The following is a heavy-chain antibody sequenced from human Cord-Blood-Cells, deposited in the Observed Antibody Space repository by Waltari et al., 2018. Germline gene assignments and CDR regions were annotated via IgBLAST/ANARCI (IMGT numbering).Heavy chain of an antibody. Sequence: QVQLVQSGAEVKKPGASVKVSCKASGYTFTSYYMHWVRQAPGQGLEWMGIINPSGGSTSYAQKFQGRVTMTRDTSTSTVYMELSSLRSEDTALYYCARAAVVTAGPTRYFDLWGRGTLVTVSS. V-gene: IGHV1-46*03. D-gene: IGHD2-21*02. CDR3: ARAAVVTAGPTRYFDL. CDR1: GYTFTSYY. CDR2: INPSGGST. J-gene: IGHJ2*01.